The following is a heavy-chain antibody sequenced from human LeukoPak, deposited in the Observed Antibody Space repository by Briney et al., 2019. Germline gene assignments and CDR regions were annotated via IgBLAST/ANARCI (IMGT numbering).Heavy chain of an antibody. V-gene: IGHV3-74*01. CDR1: GFTFSSYW. CDR3: TRRVSATRWFDP. J-gene: IGHJ5*02. D-gene: IGHD2-15*01. CDR2: INSDGSTT. Sequence: GGSLRMSCAASGFTFSSYWMHWVRQAPGKGLVWVSRINSDGSTTNYADSVKGRFTISRDNAENTMYLQMNSLRVEDTAVYYCTRRVSATRWFDPWGQGTLVTVSS.